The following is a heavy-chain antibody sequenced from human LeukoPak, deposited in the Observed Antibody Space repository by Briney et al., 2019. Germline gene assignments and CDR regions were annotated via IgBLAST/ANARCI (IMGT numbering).Heavy chain of an antibody. D-gene: IGHD6-19*01. Sequence: SQTLSLTCAISGDSVSSGSAAWSWIRQSPSRGLEWLGRTYYRSKWYDDYAVSVKSRITINPDTSKNQFSLQLTSVTPEDTAVYYCARYLGIGSQRYYFDYWGQGTLVTVSS. V-gene: IGHV6-1*01. CDR2: TYYRSKWYD. J-gene: IGHJ4*02. CDR3: ARYLGIGSQRYYFDY. CDR1: GDSVSSGSAA.